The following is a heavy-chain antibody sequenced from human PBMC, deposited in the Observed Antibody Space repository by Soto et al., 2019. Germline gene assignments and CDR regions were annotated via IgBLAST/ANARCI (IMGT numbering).Heavy chain of an antibody. CDR1: GFTFDDYG. V-gene: IGHV3-20*04. J-gene: IGHJ6*02. D-gene: IGHD1-26*01. Sequence: EVELVESGGGVVRPGGSLRLSCAASGFTFDDYGMSWVRQVPGKGLEWVSGINWNGDTTGYADSVKGRFTISRDNAKNSLVLQMNSLRAEDTALYYCARPKSVGAIKGGYYYSYGMDVWGQGTTVTVSS. CDR2: INWNGDTT. CDR3: ARPKSVGAIKGGYYYSYGMDV.